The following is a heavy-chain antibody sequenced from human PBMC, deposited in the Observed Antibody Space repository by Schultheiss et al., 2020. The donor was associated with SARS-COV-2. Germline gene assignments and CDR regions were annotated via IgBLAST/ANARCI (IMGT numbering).Heavy chain of an antibody. Sequence: GGSLRLSCAASGFTFSSYAMHWVRQAPGKGLEWVSVIYSGGSTYYADSVKGRFTISRDNAKNTLYLQMNSLRAEDTAVYYCARVGHIVVVTASSFDYWGQGTLVTVSS. J-gene: IGHJ4*02. V-gene: IGHV3-66*01. CDR3: ARVGHIVVVTASSFDY. D-gene: IGHD2-21*02. CDR2: IYSGGST. CDR1: GFTFSSYA.